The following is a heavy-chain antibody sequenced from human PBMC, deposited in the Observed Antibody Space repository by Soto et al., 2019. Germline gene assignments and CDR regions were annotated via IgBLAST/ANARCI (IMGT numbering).Heavy chain of an antibody. D-gene: IGHD3-10*01. Sequence: GGSLTLSCAASGFPFSSTDMTWVRQAPGKGLDWVSTIDGSGGTTYYADSVKGRFTISRDNSMNTVYLQMNSLRADDTALYYCAKNSGWFNTWGQGALVTVSS. CDR1: GFPFSSTD. V-gene: IGHV3-23*01. CDR3: AKNSGWFNT. J-gene: IGHJ5*02. CDR2: IDGSGGTT.